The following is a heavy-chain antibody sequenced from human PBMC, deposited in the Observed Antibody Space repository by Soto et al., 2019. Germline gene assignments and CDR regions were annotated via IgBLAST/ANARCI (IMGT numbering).Heavy chain of an antibody. Sequence: PGGTLKLSCAASGFTFSTYDMHWVRQATGKGLEWVSPIGTAGDTYYPGSVKGRFTISRENAQNSLYLQMNSLRDEDTAVYYCARLLYDFWSGYYRRGPLDVWGQGTTVTVSS. J-gene: IGHJ6*02. D-gene: IGHD3-3*01. CDR3: ARLLYDFWSGYYRRGPLDV. V-gene: IGHV3-13*04. CDR2: IGTAGDT. CDR1: GFTFSTYD.